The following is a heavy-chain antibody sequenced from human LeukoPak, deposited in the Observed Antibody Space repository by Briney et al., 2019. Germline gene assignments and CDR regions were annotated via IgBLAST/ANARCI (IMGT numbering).Heavy chain of an antibody. CDR3: ARGGGYCSSTSCVPYGMDV. J-gene: IGHJ6*02. CDR2: IYHSGST. V-gene: IGHV4-30-2*01. Sequence: SETLSLTCTVSGGSISSGGYYWSWIRQPPGKGLEWIGYIYHSGSTYYNPSLKSRVTISVDTSKNQFSLKLSSVTAADTAVYYCARGGGYCSSTSCVPYGMDVWGQGTTVTVSS. D-gene: IGHD2-2*01. CDR1: GGSISSGGYY.